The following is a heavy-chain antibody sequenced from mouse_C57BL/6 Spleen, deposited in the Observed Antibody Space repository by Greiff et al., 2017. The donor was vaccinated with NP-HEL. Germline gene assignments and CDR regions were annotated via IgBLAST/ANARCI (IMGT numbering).Heavy chain of an antibody. CDR2: ISDGGSYT. Sequence: DVQLVESGGGLVKPGGSLKLSCAASGFTFSSYAMSWVRQTPEKRLEWVATISDGGSYTYYPDNVKGRFTISRDNAKNNLYLQMSHLKSEDTAMYYCARDYDYDFAYWGQGTLVTVSA. J-gene: IGHJ3*01. V-gene: IGHV5-4*01. CDR3: ARDYDYDFAY. CDR1: GFTFSSYA. D-gene: IGHD2-4*01.